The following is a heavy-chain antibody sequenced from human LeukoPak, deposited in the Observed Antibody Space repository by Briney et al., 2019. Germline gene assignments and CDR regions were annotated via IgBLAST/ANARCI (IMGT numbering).Heavy chain of an antibody. J-gene: IGHJ4*02. CDR3: ARGQAGGYKGAFVDY. CDR1: DGSFSGYY. CDR2: INHSGST. D-gene: IGHD5-24*01. Sequence: SETLSLTCAVYDGSFSGYYWSWIRQPPGKGLEWIGEINHSGSTNYNPSLKSRVTISLDTSKSQFSLKVRYVTAADTAVYYCARGQAGGYKGAFVDYWGQGTLVTVSS. V-gene: IGHV4-34*01.